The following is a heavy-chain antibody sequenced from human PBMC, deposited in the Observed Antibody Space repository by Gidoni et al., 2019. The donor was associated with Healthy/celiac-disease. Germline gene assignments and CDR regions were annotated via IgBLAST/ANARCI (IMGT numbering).Heavy chain of an antibody. CDR3: AKGEWEFAPLDY. Sequence: EVQLVESGGGLVQPGGSLSLSCAASGFTFSSYAMSWVRKAPGKGLEWVSASSGSGGSTYYADSVKGRFTISIDNSKNTLYLKMNSLRAEDTAVYYCAKGEWEFAPLDYWGQGTLVTVSS. D-gene: IGHD1-26*01. CDR2: SSGSGGST. J-gene: IGHJ4*02. CDR1: GFTFSSYA. V-gene: IGHV3-23*04.